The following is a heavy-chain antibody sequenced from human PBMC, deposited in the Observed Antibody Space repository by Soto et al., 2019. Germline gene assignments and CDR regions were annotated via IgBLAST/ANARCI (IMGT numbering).Heavy chain of an antibody. D-gene: IGHD3-10*01. V-gene: IGHV1-18*01. CDR2: ISAYNGNT. J-gene: IGHJ3*02. CDR1: GYTFTSYG. Sequence: QVLLVQSGAEVKKPGASVKVSCKASGYTFTSYGISWVRQAPGQGLEWMGWISAYNGNTNYAQKLQGRATITTDTSTSTAYMDLRSLRTEDTAVYYCPSLSGQPLRSFDIWGQGIKIIVSS. CDR3: PSLSGQPLRSFDI.